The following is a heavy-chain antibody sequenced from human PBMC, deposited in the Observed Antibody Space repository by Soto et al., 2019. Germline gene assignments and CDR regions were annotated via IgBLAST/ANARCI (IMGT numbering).Heavy chain of an antibody. CDR3: AKGSSGLRFLEWLSPHDY. D-gene: IGHD3-3*01. J-gene: IGHJ4*02. CDR1: GFTFTSYA. CDR2: ISGIGSST. Sequence: EVQLLESGGGLVQPGGSLRLSCAASGFTFTSYAMSWVRQAPGKGLEWASPISGIGSSTYYADSVKGRFTISRDNSKNTLYLQMNSLRAEDTAVYFCAKGSSGLRFLEWLSPHDYWGQGTLVTVSS. V-gene: IGHV3-23*01.